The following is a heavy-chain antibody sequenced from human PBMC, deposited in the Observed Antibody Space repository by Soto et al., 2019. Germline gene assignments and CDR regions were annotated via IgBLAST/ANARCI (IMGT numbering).Heavy chain of an antibody. Sequence: QVQLVQSGAEVKKPGASVKVSCKASGYTFTSYAMHWVRQAPGQRLEWMGWINAGNGNTKYSQKFQGRVTITRDTSASTAYMELSSLRTEDTAVYYCARSVVPAATTRRCWFDPWGQGTLVTVSS. J-gene: IGHJ5*02. CDR1: GYTFTSYA. V-gene: IGHV1-3*01. CDR3: ARSVVPAATTRRCWFDP. CDR2: INAGNGNT. D-gene: IGHD2-2*01.